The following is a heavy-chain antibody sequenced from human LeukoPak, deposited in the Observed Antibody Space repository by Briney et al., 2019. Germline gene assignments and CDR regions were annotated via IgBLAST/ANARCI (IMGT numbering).Heavy chain of an antibody. CDR1: GGSISSYY. D-gene: IGHD5-18*01. V-gene: IGHV4-4*07. CDR2: IYTSGST. Sequence: PSETLSLTCTVSGGSISSYYWSWIRQPAGKGLEWIGRIYTSGSTNYNPSLKSRVTMSVDTSKNQFSLKLSSVTAADTAVYYCARVKYSYGTGYYYYYYMDVWGKGTTVTISS. CDR3: ARVKYSYGTGYYYYYYMDV. J-gene: IGHJ6*03.